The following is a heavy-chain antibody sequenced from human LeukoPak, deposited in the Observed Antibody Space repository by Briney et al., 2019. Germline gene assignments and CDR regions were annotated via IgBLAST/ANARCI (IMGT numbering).Heavy chain of an antibody. CDR3: ARDRTTYYDFWSGYYPGYGMDV. CDR1: GGTFSSYA. V-gene: IGHV1-69*04. CDR2: IIPILGIA. D-gene: IGHD3-3*01. Sequence: ASAKVSCKASGGTFSSYAISWVRQAPGQGLEWMGRIIPILGIANYAQKLQGRVTMTTDTSTSTAYMELRSLRSDDTAVYYCARDRTTYYDFWSGYYPGYGMDVWGQGTTVTVSS. J-gene: IGHJ6*02.